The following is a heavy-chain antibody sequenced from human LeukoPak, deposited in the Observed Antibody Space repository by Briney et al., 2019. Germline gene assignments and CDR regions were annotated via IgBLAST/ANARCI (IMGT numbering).Heavy chain of an antibody. D-gene: IGHD1-1*01. CDR3: AKGYNSGMDV. J-gene: IGHJ6*02. V-gene: IGHV3-23*01. Sequence: QPGGSLTLSCSASGFTFSSYAMSCVRQAPGKGLEGVSDIRDRDSRTYSAAHVQGRFTISRDHSTNPLYLQLNSLRAEDTAVYYCAKGYNSGMDVWGQGTTVTVSS. CDR1: GFTFSSYA. CDR2: IRDRDSRT.